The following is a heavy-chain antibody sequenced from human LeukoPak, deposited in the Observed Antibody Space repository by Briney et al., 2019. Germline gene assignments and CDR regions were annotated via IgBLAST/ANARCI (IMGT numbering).Heavy chain of an antibody. Sequence: GESLRLSCAASGFTFSYVWMSWVRQAPGKGLEWVGRIASTAHGGTTDYAAHVKGRFTISRDDSKDTLYLQMNSLQTEDTAVYYCSEGLDYWGQGTLVTVSS. CDR1: GFTFSYVW. CDR2: IASTAHGGTT. CDR3: SEGLDY. J-gene: IGHJ4*02. V-gene: IGHV3-15*04.